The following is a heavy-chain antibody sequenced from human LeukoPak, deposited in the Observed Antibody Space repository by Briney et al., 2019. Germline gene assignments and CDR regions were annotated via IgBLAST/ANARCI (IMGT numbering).Heavy chain of an antibody. D-gene: IGHD5-24*01. J-gene: IGHJ6*03. CDR3: AREEMATISRSYYYYMDV. CDR2: SSPICGTA. Sequence: ASVKVSCKASGGTFSSYAISWVRQAPGQGLEWMGGSSPICGTANCAQKFQGRVTITADKSTSTAYMALSSLRSEDTAVYYCAREEMATISRSYYYYMDVWGKGTTVTVSS. CDR1: GGTFSSYA. V-gene: IGHV1-69*06.